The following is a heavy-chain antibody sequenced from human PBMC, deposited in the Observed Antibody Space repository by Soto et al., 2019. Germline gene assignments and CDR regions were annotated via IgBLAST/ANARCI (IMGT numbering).Heavy chain of an antibody. Sequence: QVQLVQSGAEVKKPGSSVKVSCKASGGTFSSYTISWVRQAPGQGLEWMGRIIPILGIANYAQKFQGRVTNNEDQATSTDYMELSSLRSEDTAVYYCASWFGESGWFDPWGQGTLVTVSS. CDR1: GGTFSSYT. J-gene: IGHJ5*02. V-gene: IGHV1-69*02. CDR3: ASWFGESGWFDP. CDR2: IIPILGIA. D-gene: IGHD3-10*01.